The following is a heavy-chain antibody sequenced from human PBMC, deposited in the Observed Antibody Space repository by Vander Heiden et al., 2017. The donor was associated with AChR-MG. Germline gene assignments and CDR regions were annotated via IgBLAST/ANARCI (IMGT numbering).Heavy chain of an antibody. Sequence: EVQLVESGGGLVQPGGSLKLSCAASGLTFSGSAMHWVRQASGKGLEWVGRIRSKANSYATAYAASVKGRFTISRDDSKNTAYLQMNSLKTEDTAVYYCTRHEEWELTVAFDIWGQGTMVTVSS. CDR2: IRSKANSYAT. D-gene: IGHD1-26*01. CDR1: GLTFSGSA. CDR3: TRHEEWELTVAFDI. J-gene: IGHJ3*02. V-gene: IGHV3-73*02.